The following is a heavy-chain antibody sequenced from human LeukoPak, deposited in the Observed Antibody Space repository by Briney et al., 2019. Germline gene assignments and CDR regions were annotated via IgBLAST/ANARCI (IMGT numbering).Heavy chain of an antibody. D-gene: IGHD5-18*01. CDR1: GFSFSGYS. V-gene: IGHV3-21*01. CDR3: ARDGLSGYSYGFCDY. Sequence: PGGSLRLACAASGFSFSGYSMNWVRQAPGKGLEWVSSISSSSSYIYYADSVKGRFTISRDKAKNSLYLQMNGLRAEDTAVYYCARDGLSGYSYGFCDYWGQGTLVTVSS. J-gene: IGHJ4*02. CDR2: ISSSSSYI.